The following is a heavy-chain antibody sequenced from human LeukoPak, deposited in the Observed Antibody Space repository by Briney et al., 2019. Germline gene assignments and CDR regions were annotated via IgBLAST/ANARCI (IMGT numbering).Heavy chain of an antibody. Sequence: SETLSLTCAVYGGSFSGYYWSWIRQPPGKGLEWIGEINHSGSTNYNPSLKSRVTISVDTSRNQFSLKLSSVTAADTAVYYCVRAREPLIYTYYFEYWGQGTLVTVSS. CDR1: GGSFSGYY. CDR3: VRAREPLIYTYYFEY. CDR2: INHSGST. V-gene: IGHV4-34*01. J-gene: IGHJ4*02. D-gene: IGHD1-14*01.